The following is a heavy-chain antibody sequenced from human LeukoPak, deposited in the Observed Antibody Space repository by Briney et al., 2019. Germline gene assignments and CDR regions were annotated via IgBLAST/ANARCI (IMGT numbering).Heavy chain of an antibody. J-gene: IGHJ4*02. CDR1: GYTFTGHY. CDR3: ARGGIMATTLGYLDY. V-gene: IGHV1-2*02. D-gene: IGHD5-24*01. CDR2: INPNSGGT. Sequence: ASVTVSCKASGYTFTGHYMHWVRQAPGQGLEWMGWINPNSGGTKYAQKFQGRVTMTRDTSISTVYMELSRLRSDDTAVYYCARGGIMATTLGYLDYWGQGTLVTVSS.